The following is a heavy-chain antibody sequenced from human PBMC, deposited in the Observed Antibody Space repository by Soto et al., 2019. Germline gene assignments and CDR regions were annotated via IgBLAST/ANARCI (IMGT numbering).Heavy chain of an antibody. CDR1: GFTFSSYG. CDR2: ISYDGSNK. V-gene: IGHV3-30*18. J-gene: IGHJ6*02. CDR3: AKSPVPEVVVPAAIGLEEDGMDV. Sequence: LRLSCAASGFTFSSYGMHWVRQAPGKGLEWVAVISYDGSNKYYADSVKGRFTISRDNSKNTLYLQMNSLRAEDTAVYYCAKSPVPEVVVPAAIGLEEDGMDVWGQGTTVTVSS. D-gene: IGHD2-2*02.